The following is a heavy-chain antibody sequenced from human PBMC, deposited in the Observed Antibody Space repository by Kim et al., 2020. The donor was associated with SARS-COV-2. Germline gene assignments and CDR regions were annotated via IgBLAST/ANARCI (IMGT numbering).Heavy chain of an antibody. CDR2: ISWNSGSI. CDR3: AKGSGYSYGYYGMDV. D-gene: IGHD5-18*01. J-gene: IGHJ6*02. V-gene: IGHV3-9*01. CDR1: GFTFDDYA. Sequence: GGSLRLSCAASGFTFDDYAMHWVRQAPGKGLEGVSGISWNSGSIGYADSVKGRFTISRDNAKNSLYLQMNSLRAEDTALYYCAKGSGYSYGYYGMDVWGQGTTVTVSS.